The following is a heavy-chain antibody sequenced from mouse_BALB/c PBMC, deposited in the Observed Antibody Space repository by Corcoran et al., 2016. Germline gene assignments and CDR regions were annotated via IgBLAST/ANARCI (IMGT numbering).Heavy chain of an antibody. Sequence: QIQLVQSGPELKKPGETVKISCKASGYTFTNYGMNWVKQAPGKGLKWMGWINTYTGESTYADDFKGRFAFSLETSASTAYLQINNLKNEDMATYFCARYENYGSSLYAMDYWGQGTSVTVSS. J-gene: IGHJ4*01. D-gene: IGHD1-1*01. CDR1: GYTFTNYG. V-gene: IGHV9-1*02. CDR3: ARYENYGSSLYAMDY. CDR2: INTYTGES.